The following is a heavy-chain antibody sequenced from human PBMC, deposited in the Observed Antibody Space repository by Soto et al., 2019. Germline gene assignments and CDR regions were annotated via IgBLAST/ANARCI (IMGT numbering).Heavy chain of an antibody. CDR2: IWYDGSNK. CDR1: GFTFSSYG. CDR3: ANLGTSTDY. D-gene: IGHD1-1*01. J-gene: IGHJ4*02. V-gene: IGHV3-33*06. Sequence: QVQLVESGGGVVQPGRSLRLSCAASGFTFSSYGMHWVRQAPGKGLEWVAVIWYDGSNKYYADSVKGRFTISRDNSKNTLYLQMNSLRAEDTAVYYSANLGTSTDYWGQGTLVTVSS.